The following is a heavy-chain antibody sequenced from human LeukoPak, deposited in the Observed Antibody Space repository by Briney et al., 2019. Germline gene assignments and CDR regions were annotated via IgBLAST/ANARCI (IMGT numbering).Heavy chain of an antibody. J-gene: IGHJ4*02. CDR1: GYTFTAYY. V-gene: IGHV1-2*02. D-gene: IGHD2-15*01. CDR3: ASEAYCSGGRCSVQRVHS. Sequence: GASVKVSCKASGYTFTAYYMHWVRQAPGQGLEWMGWIDSKNGDTKYAQKFQSRLTINRDTSTGIAYMELRCLISDDTAVYYCASEAYCSGGRCSVQRVHSWGQGTPVTVSS. CDR2: IDSKNGDT.